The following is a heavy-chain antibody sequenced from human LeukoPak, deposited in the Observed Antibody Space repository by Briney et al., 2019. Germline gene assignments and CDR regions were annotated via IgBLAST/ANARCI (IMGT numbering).Heavy chain of an antibody. CDR2: INAGNGNT. CDR1: GYTFTSYG. Sequence: ASVKVSCKASGYTFTSYGISWVRQAPGQRLEWMGWINAGNGNTKYSQKFQGRVTITRDTSASTAYMELSSLRSEDTAVYYCARAPRGIAAAGTLDYWGQGTLVTVSS. J-gene: IGHJ4*02. D-gene: IGHD6-13*01. V-gene: IGHV1-3*01. CDR3: ARAPRGIAAAGTLDY.